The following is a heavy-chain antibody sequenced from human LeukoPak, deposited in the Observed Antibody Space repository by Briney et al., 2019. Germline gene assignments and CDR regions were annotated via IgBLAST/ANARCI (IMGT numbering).Heavy chain of an antibody. Sequence: SETLSLTCTVSGGSISSYYWSWIRQPPGKGLEWIGYIYTSGSTNYNPSLKSRVTISVDTSKNQFSLKLSSVTAADTAVYYCARIIAAADWYFDYWGQGTLVTVSS. V-gene: IGHV4-4*09. CDR3: ARIIAAADWYFDY. CDR2: IYTSGST. D-gene: IGHD6-13*01. CDR1: GGSISSYY. J-gene: IGHJ4*02.